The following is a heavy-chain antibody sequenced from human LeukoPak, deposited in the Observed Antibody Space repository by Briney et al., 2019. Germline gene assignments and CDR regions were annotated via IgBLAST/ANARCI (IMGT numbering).Heavy chain of an antibody. CDR3: ARDALGGRTKFDS. CDR1: GFAFSSHW. CDR2: INGDGSRI. Sequence: VGSLRLSCVASGFAFSSHWMHWVRQVPGKGLMWVSRINGDGSRIHYGDSVKGRFTISRDNAKNTLYLQMTSLRGDDMAIYFCARDALGGRTKFDSWGHGSLVTVSS. V-gene: IGHV3-74*01. D-gene: IGHD3-16*01. J-gene: IGHJ4*01.